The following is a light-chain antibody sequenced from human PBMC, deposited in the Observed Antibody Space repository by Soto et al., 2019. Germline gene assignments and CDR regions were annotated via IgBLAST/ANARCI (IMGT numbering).Light chain of an antibody. CDR3: QHRSNWPA. Sequence: EIVLTQSPGTLSLSPGEVATLSCRTSQSVSRNLAWYQQKPGQAPRLLIYDASQRATGIAARFSGSGSGTDFTLTISSLEPEDFALYYCQHRSNWPAFGGGTKVDNK. J-gene: IGKJ4*01. CDR1: QSVSRN. V-gene: IGKV3-11*01. CDR2: DAS.